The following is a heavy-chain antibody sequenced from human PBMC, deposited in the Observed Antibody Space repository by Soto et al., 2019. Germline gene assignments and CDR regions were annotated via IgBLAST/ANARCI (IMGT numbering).Heavy chain of an antibody. Sequence: QVQLVQSGAEVKKPGASVKVSCKASGYTFTSYGISWVRQAPGQELEWRGWISAYNGNTNYAQKLQGRVTMTTDASTRTAYMELRSVISSDTAVYYSAIVRTLVGATKAAFDTWGQGTMVTVSS. CDR3: AIVRTLVGATKAAFDT. V-gene: IGHV1-18*01. CDR2: ISAYNGNT. J-gene: IGHJ3*02. D-gene: IGHD1-26*01. CDR1: GYTFTSYG.